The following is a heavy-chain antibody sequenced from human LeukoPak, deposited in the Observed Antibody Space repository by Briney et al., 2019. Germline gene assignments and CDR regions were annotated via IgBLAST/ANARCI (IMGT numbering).Heavy chain of an antibody. CDR2: IYYSGST. CDR1: GGSFSGYY. J-gene: IGHJ6*04. D-gene: IGHD3-10*02. V-gene: IGHV4-34*11. Sequence: LSLTXAVYGGSFSGYYWSWIRQPPGKGLEWIGYIYYSGSTNYNPSLKSRVTISVDTSKNQFSLKLNSVTAADTAVYYCAELGITMIGGVWGKGTTVTISS. CDR3: AELGITMIGGV.